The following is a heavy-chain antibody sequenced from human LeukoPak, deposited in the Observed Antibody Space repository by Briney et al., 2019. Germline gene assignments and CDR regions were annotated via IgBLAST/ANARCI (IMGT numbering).Heavy chain of an antibody. J-gene: IGHJ6*02. D-gene: IGHD3-3*01. CDR2: IYSGGST. CDR1: GFTVSSNY. V-gene: IGHV3-53*01. Sequence: GGSLRLSCAASGFTVSSNYMSWVRQAPGKGLEWVSVIYSGGSTYYADSVKGRFTISRDNSKNTLYLQMNSLRAEDTAVYYCVRGHRYYDLRPYYGMDVWGQGTTVTVSS. CDR3: VRGHRYYDLRPYYGMDV.